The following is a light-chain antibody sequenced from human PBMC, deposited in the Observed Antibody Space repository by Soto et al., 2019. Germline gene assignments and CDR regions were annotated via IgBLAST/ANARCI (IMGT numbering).Light chain of an antibody. V-gene: IGLV4-69*01. CDR1: SGHNNYA. CDR3: QTWGTGIVV. J-gene: IGLJ2*01. Sequence: QLVLTQSPSASASLGASVKLTCTLSSGHNNYAIAWHQQQPEKGPRYLMKLNSDGSHSKGDGIPDRFSGSSSGTERYLIISSIQSEDEADYYCQTWGTGIVVFGGGTKLTVL. CDR2: LNSDGSH.